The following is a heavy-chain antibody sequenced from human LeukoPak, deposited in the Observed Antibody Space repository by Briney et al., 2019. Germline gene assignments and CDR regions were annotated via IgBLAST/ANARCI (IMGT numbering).Heavy chain of an antibody. CDR1: GFTFSTYS. V-gene: IGHV3-21*01. CDR3: ARGKVGYSYFDY. Sequence: PGGSLRLSCAASGFTFSTYSMNWVRQAPGKGLERVSSISSSSGYIHYADSVKGRFTISRDNAKNSLYLQMNSLRDTDTAVYYCARGKVGYSYFDYWGQGTLVTVSS. J-gene: IGHJ4*02. D-gene: IGHD5-18*01. CDR2: ISSSSGYI.